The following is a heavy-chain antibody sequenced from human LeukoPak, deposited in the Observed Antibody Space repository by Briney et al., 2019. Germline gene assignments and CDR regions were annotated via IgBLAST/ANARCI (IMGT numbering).Heavy chain of an antibody. J-gene: IGHJ4*02. CDR3: ARVSYDYIWGIIYYFDY. CDR1: GYSFTNYW. CDR2: IYPGDSDT. D-gene: IGHD3-16*01. V-gene: IGHV5-51*01. Sequence: GESLKISCKGSGYSFTNYWIGWVRQMPGKGLEWMGIIYPGDSDTRYSPSCQRQVTISADKSISTAYLQWSSLKASDTAMFYCARVSYDYIWGIIYYFDYWGQGTLVTVSS.